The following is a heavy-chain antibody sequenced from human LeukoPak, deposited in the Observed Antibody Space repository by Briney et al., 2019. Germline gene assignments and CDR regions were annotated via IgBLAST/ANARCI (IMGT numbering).Heavy chain of an antibody. CDR1: GFSFEDHG. D-gene: IGHD6-19*01. V-gene: IGHV3-20*04. J-gene: IGHJ2*01. CDR2: INWDGGST. CDR3: AGGDSSGWYFDL. Sequence: GGSLRLSCAASGFSFEDHGMAWVRQVPGKGLEWVSGINWDGGSTGYGDSVRGRFTISRDNAKNSLYLQMNSLRAEDTAPYYCAGGDSSGWYFDLWGRGTLVTVSS.